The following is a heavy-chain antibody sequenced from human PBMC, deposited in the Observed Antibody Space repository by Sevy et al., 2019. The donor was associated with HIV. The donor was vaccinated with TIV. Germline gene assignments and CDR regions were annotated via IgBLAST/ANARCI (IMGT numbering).Heavy chain of an antibody. CDR2: ISYDGSNK. CDR1: GFTFSSYG. J-gene: IGHJ3*02. D-gene: IGHD4-17*01. Sequence: GGSLRLSCAASGFTFSSYGMHWVRQAPGKGLEWVAVISYDGSNKYYADSVKGRFTISRDNSKNTLYLQMNSLRAEDTALYYCAKATVTTLGYAFDIWGQGTMVTVSS. CDR3: AKATVTTLGYAFDI. V-gene: IGHV3-30*18.